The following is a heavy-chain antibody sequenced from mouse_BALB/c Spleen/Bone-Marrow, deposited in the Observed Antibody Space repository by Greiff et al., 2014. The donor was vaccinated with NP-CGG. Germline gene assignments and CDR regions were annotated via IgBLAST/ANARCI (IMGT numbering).Heavy chain of an antibody. CDR1: GFNIKDTY. J-gene: IGHJ3*01. D-gene: IGHD1-1*01. CDR3: ASYYYGSSGFAY. CDR2: IDPANGNT. Sequence: EVQLQQSGAELVKPGASVKLSCTASGFNIKDTYMHWVKQRPEQGLEWIGRIDPANGNTKYDPKFQGKATITADTSSNTAYLQPSSLTSEDTAVYYCASYYYGSSGFAYWGQGTLVTVSA. V-gene: IGHV14-3*02.